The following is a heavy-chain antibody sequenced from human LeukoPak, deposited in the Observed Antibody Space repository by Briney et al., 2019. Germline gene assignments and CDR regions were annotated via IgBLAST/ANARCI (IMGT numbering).Heavy chain of an antibody. CDR3: ARGSGYCSSTSCQTNWFDP. CDR2: IYYSGST. Sequence: SETLSLTCTVSGGSISSGGYYWSWIRQHPGKGLEWIGYIYYSGSTYYNPSLKSRVTISVDTSKNQFSLKLSSVTAADTAVYYCARGSGYCSSTSCQTNWFDPWGRGTLVTVSS. J-gene: IGHJ5*02. V-gene: IGHV4-31*03. D-gene: IGHD2-2*01. CDR1: GGSISSGGYY.